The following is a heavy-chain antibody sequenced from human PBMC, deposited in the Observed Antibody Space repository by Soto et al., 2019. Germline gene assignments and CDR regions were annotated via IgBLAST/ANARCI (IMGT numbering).Heavy chain of an antibody. Sequence: QVQLQESGPGLVKPLETLSLTCIVSGGSISSYYWTWTRQPPGKGLEWIGCVYNGATTSYNPSLMIRLTISVDTSKNSFSLKLTSVTAADTAMYYCARDDSERPATYWGQGTLVTVSS. CDR1: GGSISSYY. D-gene: IGHD3-10*01. V-gene: IGHV4-59*01. J-gene: IGHJ4*02. CDR2: VYNGATT. CDR3: ARDDSERPATY.